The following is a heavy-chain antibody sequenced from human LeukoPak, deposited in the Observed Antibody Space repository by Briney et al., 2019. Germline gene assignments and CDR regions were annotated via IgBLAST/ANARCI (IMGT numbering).Heavy chain of an antibody. CDR3: ARAYCSGGSCYPFYY. V-gene: IGHV3-21*04. J-gene: IGHJ4*02. D-gene: IGHD2-15*01. Sequence: GGSLRLSCAASGFTFSSYSMHWVRQAPGKGLEWVSSISSSSSYIYYADSVKGRFTISRDNAKNSLYLQMNSLRAEDTAVYYCARAYCSGGSCYPFYYWGQGTLVTVSS. CDR2: ISSSSSYI. CDR1: GFTFSSYS.